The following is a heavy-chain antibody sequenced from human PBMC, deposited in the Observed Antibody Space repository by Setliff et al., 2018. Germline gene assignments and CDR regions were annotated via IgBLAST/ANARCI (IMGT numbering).Heavy chain of an antibody. V-gene: IGHV1-24*01. Sequence: ASVNVSCKVSGYTLTELSMHWVRQAPGKGLEWMGGFDPEDGETIYAKKFQGRVTMTEDTSTDTAYMELSSLRSGDTAVYYCATQPLQWELLGFDYWGQGTLVTVSS. J-gene: IGHJ4*02. CDR3: ATQPLQWELLGFDY. D-gene: IGHD1-26*01. CDR2: FDPEDGET. CDR1: GYTLTELS.